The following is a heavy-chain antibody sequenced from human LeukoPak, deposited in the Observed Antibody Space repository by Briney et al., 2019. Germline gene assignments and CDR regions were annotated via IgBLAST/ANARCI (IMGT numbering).Heavy chain of an antibody. CDR3: ARPYASGYSDAFDI. CDR2: IFPGDSDT. D-gene: IGHD3-10*01. Sequence: HGESLKISCKGSGYRFNSYWIGWVRQMSGKGLEWMGIIFPGDSDTRYSPSFQGQVTISADKSISTAYLQWSSLKASDTAIYYCARPYASGYSDAFDIWGRGTMVTVSS. V-gene: IGHV5-51*01. CDR1: GYRFNSYW. J-gene: IGHJ3*02.